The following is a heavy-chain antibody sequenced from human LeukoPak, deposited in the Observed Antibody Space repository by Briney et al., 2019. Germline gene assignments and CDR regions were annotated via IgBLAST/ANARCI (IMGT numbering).Heavy chain of an antibody. Sequence: GGSLRLSCAASGFTFSSYAMSWVRQAPGKRLEWVSAISGSGGSTYYADSVKGRFTNSRDNSKNTLYLQMNSLRAEDTAVYYCAKDKSGSYFGNDYWGQGTLVTVSS. CDR2: ISGSGGST. CDR1: GFTFSSYA. D-gene: IGHD1-26*01. V-gene: IGHV3-23*01. J-gene: IGHJ4*02. CDR3: AKDKSGSYFGNDY.